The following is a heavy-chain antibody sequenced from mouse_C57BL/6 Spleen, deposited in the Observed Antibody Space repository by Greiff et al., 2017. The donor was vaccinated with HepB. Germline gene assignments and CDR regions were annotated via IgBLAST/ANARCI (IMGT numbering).Heavy chain of an antibody. V-gene: IGHV5-9*01. Sequence: DVMLVESGGGLVKPGGSLKLSCAASGFTFSSYTMSWVRQTPEKRLEWVATISGGGGNTYYPDSVKGRFTISRDNAKNTLYLQMSSLRSEDTALYYCARQGDGYYGEYFDVWGKGTTVTVSS. CDR3: ARQGDGYYGEYFDV. J-gene: IGHJ1*03. CDR2: ISGGGGNT. CDR1: GFTFSSYT. D-gene: IGHD2-3*01.